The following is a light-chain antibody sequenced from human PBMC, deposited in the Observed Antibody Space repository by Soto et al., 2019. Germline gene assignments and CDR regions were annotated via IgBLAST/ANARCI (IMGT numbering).Light chain of an antibody. CDR1: SSDVGDYNY. Sequence: QSALTQPRSVSGSPGQSVTISCTGTSSDVGDYNYVSWYQQHPGKAPKLLIYAVNMRPSGVPDRFSGSKSGNTASLTIFGLQAEDEADYSCCSYAGSYTWVFGGGTKLTVL. J-gene: IGLJ3*02. CDR2: AVN. CDR3: CSYAGSYTWV. V-gene: IGLV2-11*01.